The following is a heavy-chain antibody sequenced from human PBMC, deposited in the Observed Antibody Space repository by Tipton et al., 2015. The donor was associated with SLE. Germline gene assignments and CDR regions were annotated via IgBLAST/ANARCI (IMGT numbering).Heavy chain of an antibody. D-gene: IGHD7-27*01. CDR3: AKSWGWGSED. V-gene: IGHV3-20*01. J-gene: IGHJ4*02. CDR1: GFIFDDYG. CDR2: INWNGGST. Sequence: SLRLSCAASGFIFDDYGMSWVRQSPEKGLEWVSAINWNGGSTAYADSVKGRFTISRDNAKNSLFLQMNSLRAEDTALYHCAKSWGWGSEDWGQGTLVTVSS.